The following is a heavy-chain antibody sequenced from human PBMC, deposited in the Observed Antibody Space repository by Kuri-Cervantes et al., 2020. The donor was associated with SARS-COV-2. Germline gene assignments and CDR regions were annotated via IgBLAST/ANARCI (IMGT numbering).Heavy chain of an antibody. D-gene: IGHD5-18*01. J-gene: IGHJ4*02. CDR1: GYTFTTYG. V-gene: IGHV1-18*04. CDR2: ISTYNANA. CDR3: ASQDSYGYPVDY. Sequence: ASVKVSCKASGYTFTTYGITWVRQAPGQGLEWMGWISTYNANADYAQKFQGRVTITADKSTSTAYMELSSLRSEDTAVYYCASQDSYGYPVDYWGQGTLVTVSS.